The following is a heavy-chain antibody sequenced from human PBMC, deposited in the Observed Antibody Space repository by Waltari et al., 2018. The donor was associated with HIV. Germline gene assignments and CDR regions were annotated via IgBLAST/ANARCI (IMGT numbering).Heavy chain of an antibody. CDR1: GFTFSSYA. Sequence: EVQLVESGGGLVQPGGSLRLSCSASGFTFSSYAMHWVRQAPGKGLEYVSAISSNGGSTYYADSVKGRFTISRDNSKNTLYLQMSSLRAEDTAVYYCVRYSSGWYDWFDPWGQGTLVTVSS. D-gene: IGHD6-19*01. J-gene: IGHJ5*02. V-gene: IGHV3-64D*06. CDR3: VRYSSGWYDWFDP. CDR2: ISSNGGST.